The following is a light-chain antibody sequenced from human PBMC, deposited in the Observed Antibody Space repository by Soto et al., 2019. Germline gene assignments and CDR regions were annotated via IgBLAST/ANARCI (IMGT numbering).Light chain of an antibody. CDR1: GSVNSRD. V-gene: IGKV3-20*01. CDR3: HQYGYSPNT. J-gene: IGKJ2*01. Sequence: EIVLTQSPGTLSLSPGDRATPSSRASGSVNSRDLAWYQQKPGQAPSLLIYVTATRATGIPDRFSGSGSGTDFTLTISRLEPEDFAVYHCHQYGYSPNTFGQGTNLEIK. CDR2: VTA.